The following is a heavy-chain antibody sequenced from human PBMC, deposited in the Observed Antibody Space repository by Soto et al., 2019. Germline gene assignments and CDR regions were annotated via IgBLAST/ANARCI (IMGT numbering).Heavy chain of an antibody. CDR1: GGSISSGDYY. V-gene: IGHV4-30-4*01. CDR3: ARALNAAAQPASDWFDP. Sequence: SETLSLTCTVSGGSISSGDYYWSWIRQPPGKGLEWIGYIYYSGSTYYNPSLKSRVTISVDTSKNQFSLKLSSVTAADTAVYYCARALNAAAQPASDWFDPWGQGTLVTVSS. CDR2: IYYSGST. J-gene: IGHJ5*02. D-gene: IGHD6-13*01.